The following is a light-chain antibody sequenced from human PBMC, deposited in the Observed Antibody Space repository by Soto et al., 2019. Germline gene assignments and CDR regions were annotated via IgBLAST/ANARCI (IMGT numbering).Light chain of an antibody. J-gene: IGKJ4*01. CDR3: QQPDSAPLT. CDR1: QTISNY. CDR2: AAS. V-gene: IGKV1-39*01. Sequence: DIQVTQSPSSLSASVGDRVTITCRASQTISNYLTWFQQKPGKAPKLLIYAASSLQSGVPSRFSGSGSGTDFTLTINNLQPEDFATYYCQQPDSAPLTFGGGTKVEIK.